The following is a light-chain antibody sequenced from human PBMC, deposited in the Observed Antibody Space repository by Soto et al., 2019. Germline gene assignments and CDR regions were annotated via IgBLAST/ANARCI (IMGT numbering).Light chain of an antibody. CDR2: AAS. CDR1: LGVARY. CDR3: QQYYSYPLT. J-gene: IGKJ4*01. V-gene: IGKV1-9*01. Sequence: IQLTQSPSSLSASVGDRVTITCQASLGVARYLAWYQQKPGKAPKLLIYAASTLQSGVPSRFSGSGSGTDFALTISCLQSEDFATYYCQQYYSYPLTFGGGTKVDIK.